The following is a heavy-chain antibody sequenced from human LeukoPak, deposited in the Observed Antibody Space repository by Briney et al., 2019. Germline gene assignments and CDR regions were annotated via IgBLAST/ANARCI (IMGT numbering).Heavy chain of an antibody. CDR2: ISAGGSFT. D-gene: IGHD6-19*01. J-gene: IGHJ3*02. CDR3: AKDMRQWLVPDAFDI. Sequence: AGGSLRLSCAASRFTFSTYVMTWVRRAPGKGLEWVSSISAGGSFTYYADAVKGRFTISRDNSKNTLYLQMNSLRAEDTAVYYCAKDMRQWLVPDAFDIWGQGTMVTVSS. CDR1: RFTFSTYV. V-gene: IGHV3-23*01.